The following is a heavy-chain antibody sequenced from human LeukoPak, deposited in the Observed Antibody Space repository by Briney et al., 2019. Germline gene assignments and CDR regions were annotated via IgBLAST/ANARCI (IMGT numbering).Heavy chain of an antibody. CDR1: GGSISGSSYY. D-gene: IGHD3-22*01. CDR2: IYYSGST. Sequence: PSETLSLTCTVSGGSISGSSYYWGWIRQPPGKGLEWIGSIYYSGSTYYNPSLKSRVTISVDTSKNQFSLKLSSVTAADTAVYYCARHLTPYYYDSSGFNWFDPWGQGTLVTVSS. J-gene: IGHJ5*02. V-gene: IGHV4-39*01. CDR3: ARHLTPYYYDSSGFNWFDP.